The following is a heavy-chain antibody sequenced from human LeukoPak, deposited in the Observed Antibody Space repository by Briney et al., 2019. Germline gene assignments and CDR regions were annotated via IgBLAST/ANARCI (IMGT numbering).Heavy chain of an antibody. V-gene: IGHV3-23*01. D-gene: IGHD6-19*01. CDR2: ISGSGGST. CDR3: AKDKYSSGWYESPFDY. Sequence: GRSLRLSCAASEFTFSSYAMSWVRQAPGKGLEWVSAISGSGGSTYYADSVKGRFTISRDNSKNTLYLQMNSLRAEDTAVYYCAKDKYSSGWYESPFDYWGQGTLVTVSS. CDR1: EFTFSSYA. J-gene: IGHJ4*02.